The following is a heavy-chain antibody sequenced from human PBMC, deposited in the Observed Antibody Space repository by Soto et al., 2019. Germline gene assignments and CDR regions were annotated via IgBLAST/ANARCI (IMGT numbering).Heavy chain of an antibody. D-gene: IGHD3-16*01. CDR2: IYSGGST. CDR1: GFTVSTKY. V-gene: IGHV3-66*01. J-gene: IGHJ4*02. CDR3: ARDPWAADY. Sequence: VQLVESGGGLVQPGGSLRLSCAASGFTVSTKYMSWVRQAPGKGLEWVSVIYSGGSTFYADSVRGRLTISRDNSKHTVNLQMNSLRAEDTAVYYCARDPWAADYWGQGTLVTVS.